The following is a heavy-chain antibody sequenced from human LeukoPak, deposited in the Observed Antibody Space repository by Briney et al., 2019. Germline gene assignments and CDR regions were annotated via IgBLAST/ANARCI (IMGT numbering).Heavy chain of an antibody. D-gene: IGHD2-15*01. CDR2: IIPILGIA. V-gene: IGHV1-69*04. Sequence: GASVKVSCKASGGTFSSYAISWVRQAPGQGLEWMGRIIPILGIANYAQKFQGRVTITADKSTSAAYMELSSLRSEDTAVYYCARGIGNWFDPWGQGTLVTVSS. CDR1: GGTFSSYA. CDR3: ARGIGNWFDP. J-gene: IGHJ5*02.